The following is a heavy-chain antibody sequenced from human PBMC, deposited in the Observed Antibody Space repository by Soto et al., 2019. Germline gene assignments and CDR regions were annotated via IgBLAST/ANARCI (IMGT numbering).Heavy chain of an antibody. D-gene: IGHD3-22*01. CDR1: GGTFSSYA. J-gene: IGHJ6*02. CDR2: IIPIFGTA. Sequence: ASVKVSCKASGGTFSSYAISWVRQAPGQGLEWMGGIIPIFGTANYAQKFQGRVTITADESTSTAYMELSSLRSEDTAVYYCARTMIVGAVYYYYGMDVWGQGTTVTVSS. CDR3: ARTMIVGAVYYYYGMDV. V-gene: IGHV1-69*13.